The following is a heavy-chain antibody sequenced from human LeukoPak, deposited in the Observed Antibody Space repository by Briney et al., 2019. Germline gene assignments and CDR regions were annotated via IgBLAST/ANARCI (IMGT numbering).Heavy chain of an antibody. D-gene: IGHD3-16*01. V-gene: IGHV3-7*05. CDR3: ASDRFYFGV. Sequence: WGSLRLSCAASGFTFSSYWMHWVRQAPGKGLEWVANIKLDGTEKYYVDSVKGRFTISRDNAKNSLYLQMNSLRAGDTAVYYCASDRFYFGVWGQGTLVTVSS. CDR2: IKLDGTEK. J-gene: IGHJ1*01. CDR1: GFTFSSYW.